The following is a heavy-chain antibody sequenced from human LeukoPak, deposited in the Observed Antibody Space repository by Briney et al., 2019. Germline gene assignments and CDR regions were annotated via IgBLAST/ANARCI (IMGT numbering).Heavy chain of an antibody. CDR2: ISGSGGDT. Sequence: PGGSLRLSCVASGLSDFDMNWVRQAPGKGLEWVSVISGSGGDTYYADSVKGRFTISRDNSKNTLYVQMNSLGAEDTAVYYCAKGPNDSSNYLFEYWGQGTLVTVSS. CDR3: AKGPNDSSNYLFEY. CDR1: GLSDFD. J-gene: IGHJ4*02. V-gene: IGHV3-23*01. D-gene: IGHD4-11*01.